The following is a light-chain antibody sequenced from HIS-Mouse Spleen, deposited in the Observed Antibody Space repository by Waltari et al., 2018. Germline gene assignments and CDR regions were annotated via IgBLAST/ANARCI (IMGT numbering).Light chain of an antibody. CDR3: SSYTSSSTF. CDR2: EVS. J-gene: IGLJ1*01. Sequence: QSALTQPASVSGSPGQSITISCTGTSSDVGGYNYVSWYQQHPGKAPKLMIYEVSNRPSGVSNRSSGSKSCNTASLTISGLQAEDEADYYCSSYTSSSTFFGTGTKVTVL. CDR1: SSDVGGYNY. V-gene: IGLV2-14*01.